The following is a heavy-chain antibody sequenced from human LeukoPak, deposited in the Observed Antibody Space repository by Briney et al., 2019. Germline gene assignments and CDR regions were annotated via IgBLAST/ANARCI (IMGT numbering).Heavy chain of an antibody. CDR2: ISNDGSNT. Sequence: GGSLRLSCAASGFTFSSYWMHWVRQAPGKGLVWVSRISNDGSNTTYADSVKGRLTISRDNAKNTLYLQMNSLRAEDTAVYYCARATAGIYGLDVWGQGTTVTVSS. V-gene: IGHV3-74*01. CDR3: ARATAGIYGLDV. J-gene: IGHJ6*02. CDR1: GFTFSSYW. D-gene: IGHD3-10*01.